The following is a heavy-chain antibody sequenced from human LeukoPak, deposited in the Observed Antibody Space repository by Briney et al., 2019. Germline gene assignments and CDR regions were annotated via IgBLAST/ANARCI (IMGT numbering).Heavy chain of an antibody. J-gene: IGHJ4*02. V-gene: IGHV4-34*01. Sequence: SSETLSLTCAVYGGSFSGYCWSWIRQPPGKGLEWIGEINHSGSTNYNPSLKSRVTISVDTSKNQFSLKLSSVTAADTAVYYCARGMRYWGQGTLVTVSS. CDR3: ARGMRY. CDR2: INHSGST. CDR1: GGSFSGYC.